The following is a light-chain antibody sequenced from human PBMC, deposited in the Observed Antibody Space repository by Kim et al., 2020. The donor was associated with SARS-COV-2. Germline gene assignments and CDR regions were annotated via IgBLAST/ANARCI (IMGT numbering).Light chain of an antibody. Sequence: EIVLTQSPATLSLSPGERATLSCRASQSVGSYLAWYQQKPGQAPRLLIYDASNRATGIPARFSGRGSGTDFTLTIGSLEPEDFAVYYCQKRSKWPLTFGGGTKVDIK. CDR2: DAS. J-gene: IGKJ4*01. CDR3: QKRSKWPLT. CDR1: QSVGSY. V-gene: IGKV3-11*01.